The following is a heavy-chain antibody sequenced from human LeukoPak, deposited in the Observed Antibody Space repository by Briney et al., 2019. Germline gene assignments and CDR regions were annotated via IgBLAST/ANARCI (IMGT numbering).Heavy chain of an antibody. D-gene: IGHD6-13*01. CDR1: GGSISSGSYS. Sequence: SETLSLTCTVSGGSISSGSYSWNWLRPPAGTGLECIGRIYTSGTTNYNPSLKSRVTMSVDTSKNQFSLKLTSVTAADTAVYYCARATPWGYSSSFNYYYGMDVWGQGTTVTVSS. J-gene: IGHJ6*02. V-gene: IGHV4-61*02. CDR3: ARATPWGYSSSFNYYYGMDV. CDR2: IYTSGTT.